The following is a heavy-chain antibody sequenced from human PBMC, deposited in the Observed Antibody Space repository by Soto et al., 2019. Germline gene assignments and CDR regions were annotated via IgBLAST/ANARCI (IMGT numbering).Heavy chain of an antibody. V-gene: IGHV1-18*01. CDR1: GYTCTSYG. CDR3: ASGPPSMVRGVMYYYYGMDV. J-gene: IGHJ6*02. D-gene: IGHD3-10*01. Sequence: QVQLVQSGAEVKKPGASVKVSCKASGYTCTSYGISWVRQAPGQVLEWMGWISAYNGNTNYAQKLQGRVTMTTDTSTSTAYMELRSLRSDDTAVYYCASGPPSMVRGVMYYYYGMDVWGQGTTVTVSS. CDR2: ISAYNGNT.